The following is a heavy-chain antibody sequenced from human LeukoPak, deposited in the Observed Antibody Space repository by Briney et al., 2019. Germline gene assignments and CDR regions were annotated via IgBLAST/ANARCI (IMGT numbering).Heavy chain of an antibody. Sequence: PGRSLTLSCTASGFTFGDYAVSWVRQAPGKGLEWAGFIRSKAYGGTIEYAASVKGRFTISRDDSKSIAYLQMNSLKTEDTAVYYCSRDGHCTSSSCFPQNYYFYGMDVWGHGTTVTVSS. D-gene: IGHD2-2*01. CDR3: SRDGHCTSSSCFPQNYYFYGMDV. CDR2: IRSKAYGGTI. J-gene: IGHJ6*02. CDR1: GFTFGDYA. V-gene: IGHV3-49*04.